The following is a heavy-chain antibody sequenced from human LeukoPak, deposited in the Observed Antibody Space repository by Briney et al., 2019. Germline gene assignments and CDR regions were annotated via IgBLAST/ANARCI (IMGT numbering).Heavy chain of an antibody. CDR3: ARAPLYSSGWQHDAFDI. CDR2: INAGNGNT. J-gene: IGHJ3*02. D-gene: IGHD6-19*01. Sequence: GASVTLSCKASGYTFTSYAMQWVRQAPGQRLEWMGWINAGNGNTKYSQEVQGRVTITRDTSASTAYMELSSLRSEDMAVYYCARAPLYSSGWQHDAFDIWGQGTMVTVSS. V-gene: IGHV1-3*03. CDR1: GYTFTSYA.